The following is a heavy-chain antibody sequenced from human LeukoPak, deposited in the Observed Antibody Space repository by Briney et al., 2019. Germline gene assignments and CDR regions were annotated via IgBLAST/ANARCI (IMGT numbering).Heavy chain of an antibody. Sequence: SVKVSCKASGGTFSSYAISWVRQAPGQGLEWMGGIIPIFGTANYAQKFQGRVTITTDESTSTAYMELSSLRSEDTAVYYCARAELRFLEWLPTAWFDPWGQGTLVTVS. CDR1: GGTFSSYA. CDR3: ARAELRFLEWLPTAWFDP. CDR2: IIPIFGTA. V-gene: IGHV1-69*05. D-gene: IGHD3-3*01. J-gene: IGHJ5*02.